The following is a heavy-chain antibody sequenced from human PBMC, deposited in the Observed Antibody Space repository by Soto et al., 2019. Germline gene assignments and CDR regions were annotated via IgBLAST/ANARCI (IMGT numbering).Heavy chain of an antibody. Sequence: QVQLVQSGAEVRKPGSSVEVSCMASGSTFSSYTVNWVRQAPGQGLEWIGRIIPVLGVTHYARRFQGRVTITADRSRKTAYRELTSLTSEDTAVYYCARRRYCGVDCYNKCYYGMDVWGQGPTVTVSS. CDR3: ARRRYCGVDCYNKCYYGMDV. CDR1: GSTFSSYT. D-gene: IGHD2-21*02. J-gene: IGHJ6*02. CDR2: IIPVLGVT. V-gene: IGHV1-69*02.